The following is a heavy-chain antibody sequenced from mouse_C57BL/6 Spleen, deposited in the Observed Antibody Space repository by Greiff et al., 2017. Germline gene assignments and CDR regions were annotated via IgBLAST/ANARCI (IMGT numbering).Heavy chain of an antibody. J-gene: IGHJ2*01. Sequence: DVMLVESGGGLVKPGGSLKLSCAASGFTFSDYGMHWVRQAPEKGLEWVAYISSGSSTIYYADTVKGRFTISRDNAKNTLFLQMTSLRSEDTAMYYCARDYDGSGYFDYWGQGTTLTVSS. CDR3: ARDYDGSGYFDY. CDR1: GFTFSDYG. V-gene: IGHV5-17*01. D-gene: IGHD1-1*01. CDR2: ISSGSSTI.